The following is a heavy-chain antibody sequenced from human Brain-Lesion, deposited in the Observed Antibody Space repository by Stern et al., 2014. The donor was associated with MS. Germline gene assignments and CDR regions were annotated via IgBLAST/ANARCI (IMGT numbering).Heavy chain of an antibody. CDR2: IYYSGNT. V-gene: IGHV4-39*01. CDR3: AGEEDIRYCSGGSCTGNWFDP. D-gene: IGHD2-15*01. CDR1: GGSVSSTSYA. J-gene: IGHJ5*02. Sequence: QVQLQESGPGLVKPSETLSLTCTVAGGSVSSTSYAWAWIRQPPGKGLEWIGTIYYSGNTYYSQSLKSRLTISLDTSKNQFSLQLRSGTAADTAVYYCAGEEDIRYCSGGSCTGNWFDPWGQGTLVTVSS.